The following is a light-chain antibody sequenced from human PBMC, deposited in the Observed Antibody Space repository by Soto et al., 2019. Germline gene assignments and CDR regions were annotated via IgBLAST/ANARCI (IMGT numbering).Light chain of an antibody. J-gene: IGKJ3*01. V-gene: IGKV1-9*01. CDR3: QQFNSYLFT. Sequence: DIQLTQSPSFLSASVGDRFNITCRASQGISSYLAWYQQKPGKAPNLLIYAASTLQSGVPSRFXGSGXGTXXXXXXXXXQPEDFATYYCQQFNSYLFTFGPGTKVDIK. CDR1: QGISSY. CDR2: AAS.